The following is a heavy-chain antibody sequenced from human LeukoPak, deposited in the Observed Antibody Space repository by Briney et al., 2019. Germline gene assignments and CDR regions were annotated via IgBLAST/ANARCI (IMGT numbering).Heavy chain of an antibody. D-gene: IGHD2-2*01. CDR2: ISGSGGST. Sequence: GGSLRLSCAASGFTFSSYWMSWVRQAPGKGLEWVSAISGSGGSTYYADSVKGRFTISRDNSKNTLYLQMNSLRAEDTAVYYCAKGATYCSSTSCPDAFDIWGQGTMVTVSS. J-gene: IGHJ3*02. V-gene: IGHV3-23*01. CDR1: GFTFSSYW. CDR3: AKGATYCSSTSCPDAFDI.